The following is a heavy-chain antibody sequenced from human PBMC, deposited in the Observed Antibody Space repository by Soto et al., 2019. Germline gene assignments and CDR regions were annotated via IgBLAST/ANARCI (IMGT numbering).Heavy chain of an antibody. CDR1: GDSISSGGYS. Sequence: SETLSLTCAVSGDSISSGGYSWSWIRQPPGKGLEWIGYIYHSGSTYYNPSLKSRVTISVDRSKNQFSLKLSSVTAADTAVYYCARTPDIWGQGTMVTVSS. V-gene: IGHV4-30-2*01. J-gene: IGHJ3*02. CDR3: ARTPDI. CDR2: IYHSGST.